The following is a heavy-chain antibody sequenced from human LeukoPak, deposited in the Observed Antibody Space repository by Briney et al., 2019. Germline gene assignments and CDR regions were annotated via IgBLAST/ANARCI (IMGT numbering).Heavy chain of an antibody. D-gene: IGHD6-13*01. CDR3: ARTPYSSSWYVVDY. Sequence: SETLSLTCTVSGGSISSYYWSWIRQPPGKGLEWIGYIYYSGSTNYNPSLKSRVTISVDTSKNQFSLKLGSVTAADTAVYYCARTPYSSSWYVVDYWGQGTLVTVSS. V-gene: IGHV4-59*01. J-gene: IGHJ4*02. CDR1: GGSISSYY. CDR2: IYYSGST.